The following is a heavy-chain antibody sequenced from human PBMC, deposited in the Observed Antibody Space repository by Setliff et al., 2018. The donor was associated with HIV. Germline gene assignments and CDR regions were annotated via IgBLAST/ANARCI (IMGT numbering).Heavy chain of an antibody. V-gene: IGHV4-39*07. Sequence: SETLSLTCTVSGGSVGSSSYYWAWIRQPPGKGLEWIGSISTTGSTNYNPSLKSRVIMSVDTSRNQFSLKLSSVTAADTAVYYCARGHDNKYYYFYYMDVWGKGTTVTVSS. J-gene: IGHJ6*03. CDR1: GGSVGSSSYY. D-gene: IGHD3-9*01. CDR2: ISTTGST. CDR3: ARGHDNKYYYFYYMDV.